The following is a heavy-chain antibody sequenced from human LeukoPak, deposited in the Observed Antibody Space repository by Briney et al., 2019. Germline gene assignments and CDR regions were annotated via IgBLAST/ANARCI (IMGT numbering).Heavy chain of an antibody. CDR2: TRNRADSYTT. D-gene: IGHD4-17*01. J-gene: IGHJ4*02. CDR3: ARGFDYGDGFDY. CDR1: GFSLSNHY. V-gene: IGHV3-72*01. Sequence: GGSLRLSCAASGFSLSNHYMDWVRQAPGKGLEWVGRTRNRADSYTTEYAASVGGRFIISRDDSKNSLFLQMNSLKTEDTAVYFCARGFDYGDGFDYWGQGTLVTVSS.